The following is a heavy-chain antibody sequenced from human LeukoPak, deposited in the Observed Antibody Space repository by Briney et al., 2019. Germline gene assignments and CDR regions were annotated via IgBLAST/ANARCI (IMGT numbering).Heavy chain of an antibody. J-gene: IGHJ4*02. CDR3: AREAGSRYYFDY. D-gene: IGHD3-10*01. CDR2: INYSGTT. V-gene: IGHV4-59*01. Sequence: SETLSPTCTVSDGSISSYYWSWIRQPPGKGLEWIGYINYSGTTNDNPSLKSRVTISVDTSKNQFSLKLSSVTAADTAVYYCAREAGSRYYFDYWGQGTLVTVSS. CDR1: DGSISSYY.